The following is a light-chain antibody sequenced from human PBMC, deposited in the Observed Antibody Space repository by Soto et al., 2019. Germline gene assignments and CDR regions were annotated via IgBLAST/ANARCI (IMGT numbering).Light chain of an antibody. Sequence: QSALTQPASVSGSPGQSITISCTGTSSDIGTYNSVSWYQHHPGKAPKLLIFEVIDRPSGVSDRFSGSKSGNTASLTISGLQPEDEADYYCCSYTSTYTLVFGGGTNLTVL. CDR1: SSDIGTYNS. J-gene: IGLJ3*02. CDR3: CSYTSTYTLV. CDR2: EVI. V-gene: IGLV2-14*01.